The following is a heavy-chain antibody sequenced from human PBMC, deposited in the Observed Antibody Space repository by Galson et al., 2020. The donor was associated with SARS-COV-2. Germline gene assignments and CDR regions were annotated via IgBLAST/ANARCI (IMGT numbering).Heavy chain of an antibody. CDR1: GGSISSGSYY. Sequence: SETLSLTCTVSGGSISSGSYYWNWIRQPAGKGLEWIGRISTIGSTSYNPSLKSRVSISLDTSEQQFSLKLSSVTAADTAVYYCARQDTTLATGWYFDLWGRGALVTVSS. CDR2: ISTIGST. D-gene: IGHD5-18*01. CDR3: ARQDTTLATGWYFDL. J-gene: IGHJ2*01. V-gene: IGHV4-61*02.